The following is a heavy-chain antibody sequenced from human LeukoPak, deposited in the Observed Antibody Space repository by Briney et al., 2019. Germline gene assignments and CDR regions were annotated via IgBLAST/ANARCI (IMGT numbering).Heavy chain of an antibody. V-gene: IGHV4-59*01. CDR1: GGSISSYY. Sequence: SETLSLTCTVSGGSISSYYWSWIRQPPGKGLEWIGYIYYSGSTNYNPSLKSRVTISVDTSKNQFSLKLGSVTAADAAVYYCASTDELPTYDFWSGYYSRWGQGTLVTVSS. CDR2: IYYSGST. CDR3: ASTDELPTYDFWSGYYSR. D-gene: IGHD3-3*01. J-gene: IGHJ4*02.